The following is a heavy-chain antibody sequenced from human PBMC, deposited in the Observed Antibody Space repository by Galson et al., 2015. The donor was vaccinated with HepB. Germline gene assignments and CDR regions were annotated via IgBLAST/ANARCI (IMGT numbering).Heavy chain of an antibody. J-gene: IGHJ6*02. V-gene: IGHV3-30*18. CDR3: AKDHRSLMDYGDYGWSHYYYYYGMDV. Sequence: SLRLSCAASGFTFSSYGMHWVRQAPGKGLEWVAVISYDGSNKYYADSVKGRFTISRDNSKNTLYLQMNSLRAEDTAVYYCAKDHRSLMDYGDYGWSHYYYYYGMDVWGQGTTVTVSS. D-gene: IGHD4-17*01. CDR2: ISYDGSNK. CDR1: GFTFSSYG.